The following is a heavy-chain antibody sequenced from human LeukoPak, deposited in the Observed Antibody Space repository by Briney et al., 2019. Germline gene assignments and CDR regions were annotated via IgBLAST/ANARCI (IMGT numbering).Heavy chain of an antibody. CDR2: ISGSGGST. J-gene: IGHJ4*02. D-gene: IGHD3-22*01. V-gene: IGHV3-23*01. Sequence: GGSLRLSCAASGYTFSSYAMSWVRQAPGKGLEWVSAISGSGGSTYYADSVKGRFTISRDNSKNTLYLQMNSLRAEDTAVYYCAKLGIYYYDSSGYSNWGQGTLVTVSS. CDR1: GYTFSSYA. CDR3: AKLGIYYYDSSGYSN.